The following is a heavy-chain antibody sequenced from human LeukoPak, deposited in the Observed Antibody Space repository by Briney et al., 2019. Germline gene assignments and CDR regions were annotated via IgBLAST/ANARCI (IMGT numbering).Heavy chain of an antibody. CDR1: GGSFSGYY. V-gene: IGHV4-34*01. CDR3: ARGEDDRNTIFRDFDI. Sequence: SETLSLTCAVYGGSFSGYYWSWIRQPPGKGLEWIGEINHSGSTNYNPSLKSRVTISVDTSKNQFSLKQSSVTAADTAVYYCARGEDDRNTIFRDFDIWGQGTMVTVSS. CDR2: INHSGST. J-gene: IGHJ3*02. D-gene: IGHD3-3*01.